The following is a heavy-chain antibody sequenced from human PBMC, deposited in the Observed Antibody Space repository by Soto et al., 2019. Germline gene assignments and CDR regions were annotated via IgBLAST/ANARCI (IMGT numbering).Heavy chain of an antibody. D-gene: IGHD2-15*01. Sequence: TLSLTCTVSGGSISSGGYYWSWIRQHPGKGLEWIGYIYYSGSTYYNPSLKSRVTISVDTSKNQFSLKLSSVTAADTAVYYCARVYCSGGSCYTRKNYYYGMDVWGQVPTVPV. CDR3: ARVYCSGGSCYTRKNYYYGMDV. J-gene: IGHJ6*02. V-gene: IGHV4-31*03. CDR2: IYYSGST. CDR1: GGSISSGGYY.